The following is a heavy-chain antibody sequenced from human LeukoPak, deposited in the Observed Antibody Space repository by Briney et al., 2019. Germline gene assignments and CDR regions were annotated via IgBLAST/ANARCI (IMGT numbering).Heavy chain of an antibody. V-gene: IGHV3-30*03. CDR1: GFTFSSYG. J-gene: IGHJ3*02. CDR2: ISYDGSNK. D-gene: IGHD2-15*01. CDR3: ATAGGYCSAGSCYYDAFDI. Sequence: QTGGSLRLACAASGFTFSSYGMHWVRQAPGKGLEWVAVISYDGSNKYYADSVKGRFTISRDNSKNTLYLQMNSLRAEDTAVYYCATAGGYCSAGSCYYDAFDIWGQGTMVTVSS.